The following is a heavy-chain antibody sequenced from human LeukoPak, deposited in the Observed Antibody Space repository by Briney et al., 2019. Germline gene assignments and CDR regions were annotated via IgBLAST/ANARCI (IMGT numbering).Heavy chain of an antibody. V-gene: IGHV4-59*01. Sequence: SETLSLTCTVSGGSISSYFWGWIRQPPGKGLEWIGYIYYTGSTNYNPSLKSRVTISVDTAKNQFSLNVRSVTAADTAVYYCARELYSGYDYWGQGTLVTVSS. CDR1: GGSISSYF. D-gene: IGHD5-12*01. CDR3: ARELYSGYDY. CDR2: IYYTGST. J-gene: IGHJ4*02.